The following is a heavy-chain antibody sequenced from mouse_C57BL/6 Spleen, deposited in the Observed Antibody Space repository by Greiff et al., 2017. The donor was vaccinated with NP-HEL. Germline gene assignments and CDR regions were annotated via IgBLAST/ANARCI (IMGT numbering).Heavy chain of an antibody. J-gene: IGHJ4*01. CDR2: INPYNGCT. D-gene: IGHD3-1*01. CDR3: ARSGPYRAMDY. V-gene: IGHV1-19*01. Sequence: VQLQQSGPVLVKPGASVKMSCKASGYTFTDYYMNWVKQSHGKSLEWIGVINPYNGCTSYNQKFKGKATLTVDKSSSTAYMELNSLTSEDSAVYYCARSGPYRAMDYWGQGTSVTVSS. CDR1: GYTFTDYY.